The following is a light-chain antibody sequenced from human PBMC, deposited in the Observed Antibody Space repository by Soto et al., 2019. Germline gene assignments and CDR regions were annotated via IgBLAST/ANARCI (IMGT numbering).Light chain of an antibody. Sequence: QSVLTQPASVSGSPGQSITTSCTGTSSDVGGYNYVSWFQQHPGKAPKLMSYDVRNRPSGISNRFSGSKSGNTASLTISGLQAEDEADYYCNSYTSSSTDVFGTGTKLTVL. CDR2: DVR. V-gene: IGLV2-14*01. J-gene: IGLJ1*01. CDR3: NSYTSSSTDV. CDR1: SSDVGGYNY.